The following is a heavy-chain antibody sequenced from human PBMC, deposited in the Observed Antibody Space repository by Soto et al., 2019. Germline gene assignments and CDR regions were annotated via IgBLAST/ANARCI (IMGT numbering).Heavy chain of an antibody. Sequence: SETLSLTCTVSGGSISTSSYYWGWIRQPPGKGLEWIGSIYYSGSTYYGPSLTSRVTISVDTSRNQFSLKLSSVTAADTAVYYCAGRIHSTVTTLTPFDYWGQGTLVTVSS. J-gene: IGHJ4*02. CDR2: IYYSGST. CDR1: GGSISTSSYY. V-gene: IGHV4-39*01. CDR3: AGRIHSTVTTLTPFDY. D-gene: IGHD4-17*01.